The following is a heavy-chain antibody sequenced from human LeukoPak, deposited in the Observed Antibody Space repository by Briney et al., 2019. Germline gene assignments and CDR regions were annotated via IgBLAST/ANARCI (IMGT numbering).Heavy chain of an antibody. D-gene: IGHD3-3*01. CDR3: ARDPEGDFWSGYASY. CDR2: IKQEGSEK. V-gene: IGHV3-7*01. Sequence: GGSLRLSCAASGFTFSSHWMSWVRQAPGKGLEWVANIKQEGSEKYYDDSVKGRFTISRDNAKNSLNLQMNSLRVEDTAVYYCARDPEGDFWSGYASYWGQGTLVTVSS. CDR1: GFTFSSHW. J-gene: IGHJ4*02.